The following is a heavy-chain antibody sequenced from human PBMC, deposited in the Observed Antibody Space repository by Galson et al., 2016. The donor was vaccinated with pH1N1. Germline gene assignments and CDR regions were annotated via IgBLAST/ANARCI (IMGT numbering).Heavy chain of an antibody. CDR1: GFTFNNYA. CDR3: AKADHIWASYFDY. J-gene: IGHJ4*02. V-gene: IGHV3-23*01. D-gene: IGHD2-21*01. CDR2: IEDGGGGT. Sequence: SLRLSCAASGFTFNNYAMSWVRQAPGKGLEWVSGIEDGGGGTEYADSVKGRFTISRDNSKNTLSLQMNSLRAEDTAVHLCAKADHIWASYFDYWGQGTLVTVSS.